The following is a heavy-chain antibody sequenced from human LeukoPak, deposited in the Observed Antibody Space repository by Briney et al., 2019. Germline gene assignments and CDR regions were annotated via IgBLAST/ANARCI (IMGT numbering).Heavy chain of an antibody. Sequence: GGSLRLSCAASGFTFSNFPMFWVRQAPGKGLEWASGISISGTSAYYADFVKGRFTMPRDNSKKTVYLEMNSLRVEDTALYYCAKLPERTTETTDYWGQGTLVTVSS. V-gene: IGHV3-23*05. D-gene: IGHD4-11*01. CDR1: GFTFSNFP. CDR3: AKLPERTTETTDY. CDR2: ISISGTSA. J-gene: IGHJ4*02.